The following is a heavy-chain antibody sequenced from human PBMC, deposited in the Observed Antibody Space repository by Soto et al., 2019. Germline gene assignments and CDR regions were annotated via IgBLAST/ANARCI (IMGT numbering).Heavy chain of an antibody. V-gene: IGHV1-18*01. Sequence: QVQLVQSGAEVKKPGASVKVSCKGLGYNFIKYGINWVRQAPGQGLEWMGWISPYSGYTHSAQKFPGRLTLTTDTAATTAYMELRSLRSADTALCYCTREAIVVIPAAQPSHFDSWGQGTLVTVSS. D-gene: IGHD2-2*01. J-gene: IGHJ4*02. CDR1: GYNFIKYG. CDR3: TREAIVVIPAAQPSHFDS. CDR2: ISPYSGYT.